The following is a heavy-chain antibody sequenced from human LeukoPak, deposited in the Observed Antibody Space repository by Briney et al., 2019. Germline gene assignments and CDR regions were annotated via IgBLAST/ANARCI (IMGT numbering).Heavy chain of an antibody. J-gene: IGHJ1*01. CDR1: GYTFSSYA. Sequence: GGSLRLSCAASGYTFSSYAMSWVRQAPGKGLEWVSTISGSGGNTYYADSVKGRFTISRDSSKSTLYLQMNTLRAEDTAVYHCARGHSSGYVEYFQHWGQGTLVTVSS. V-gene: IGHV3-23*01. CDR3: ARGHSSGYVEYFQH. D-gene: IGHD3-22*01. CDR2: ISGSGGNT.